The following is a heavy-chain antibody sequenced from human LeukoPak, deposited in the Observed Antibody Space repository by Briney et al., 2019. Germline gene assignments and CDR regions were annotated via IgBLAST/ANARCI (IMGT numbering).Heavy chain of an antibody. V-gene: IGHV4-31*03. CDR3: ARTAYSSGWYWDWFDP. Sequence: SETLSLTCTVSGGSISSGGYYWSWIRQHPGKGLEWIGYIYYSGSTYYNPSLKSRVTISVDTSKNQFSLKLSSVTAADTAGYYCARTAYSSGWYWDWFDPWGQGTLVTVSS. D-gene: IGHD6-19*01. CDR1: GGSISSGGYY. CDR2: IYYSGST. J-gene: IGHJ5*02.